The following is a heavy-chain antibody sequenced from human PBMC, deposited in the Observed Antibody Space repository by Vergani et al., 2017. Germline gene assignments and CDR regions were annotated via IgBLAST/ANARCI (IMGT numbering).Heavy chain of an antibody. D-gene: IGHD3-9*01. CDR3: ARVMYRDXASTGYRLEGMDI. V-gene: IGHV4-38-2*01. CDR2: VYTSGMT. J-gene: IGHJ6*02. Sequence: QVQLQESGPGLVKPSETLYLTCAVSGYSISSGYYWGWIRQAPGKGLEWIGRVYTSGMTNYNPSLKSRVTILVDRSKSQLSLKLTSVTAGDTAVYFCARVMYRDXASTGYRLEGMDIWGQGTTVTISS. CDR1: GYSISSGYY.